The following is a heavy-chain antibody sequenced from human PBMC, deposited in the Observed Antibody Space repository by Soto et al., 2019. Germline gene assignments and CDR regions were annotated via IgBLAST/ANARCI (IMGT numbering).Heavy chain of an antibody. J-gene: IGHJ4*02. Sequence: QVRLVQSGAEVKKPGASVKVSCRASGYTFTSYGISWVRQAPGQGLEWMGWISAYNGNTNYAQKLQGRVTITTDTSTSTAYMELGSLGSDDTAVYYCARYQNDYIWGSYRFGVGYWGQGTLGTVSS. D-gene: IGHD3-16*02. CDR1: GYTFTSYG. CDR3: ARYQNDYIWGSYRFGVGY. V-gene: IGHV1-18*01. CDR2: ISAYNGNT.